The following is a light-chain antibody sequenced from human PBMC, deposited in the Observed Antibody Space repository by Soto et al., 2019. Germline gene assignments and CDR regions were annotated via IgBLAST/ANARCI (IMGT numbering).Light chain of an antibody. CDR2: GAS. CDR3: EQYGGSPLFT. J-gene: IGKJ3*01. CDR1: QSVNSNY. Sequence: EIVLTQSPGTLSLSPGERATLSCRASQSVNSNYLAWYQQKPGQAPRLLIYGASNRATGIPDRISGSGSGTVFTLTISSLEPEDFAVYYCEQYGGSPLFTFGPGPKVDIK. V-gene: IGKV3-20*01.